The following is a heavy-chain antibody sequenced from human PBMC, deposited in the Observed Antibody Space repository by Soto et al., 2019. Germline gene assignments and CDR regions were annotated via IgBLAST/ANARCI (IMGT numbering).Heavy chain of an antibody. CDR3: ATRYSSSWYFMDV. CDR1: GFTFSSYA. V-gene: IGHV3-23*01. Sequence: GGSLRLSCAASGFTFSSYAMSWVRQAPGKGLEWVSAISGSGGSPYYADSVKGRFTISRDNSKNTLYLQMNSLRAEDTAVYYCATRYSSSWYFMDVWGQGTTVTVSS. D-gene: IGHD6-13*01. CDR2: ISGSGGSP. J-gene: IGHJ6*02.